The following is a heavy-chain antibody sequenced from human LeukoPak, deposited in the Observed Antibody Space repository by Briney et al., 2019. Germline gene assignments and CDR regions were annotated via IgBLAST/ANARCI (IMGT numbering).Heavy chain of an antibody. CDR1: GFTFSSYA. D-gene: IGHD3-16*02. CDR3: ARDRHLTFGGVIVIPPGDY. CDR2: ISYDGSNK. J-gene: IGHJ4*02. V-gene: IGHV3-30-3*01. Sequence: GSLRLSCAASGFTFSSYAMHWVRQAPGKGLEWVAVISYDGSNKYYADSVKGRFTISRDNSKNTLYLQMNSLRAEDTAVYYCARDRHLTFGGVIVIPPGDYWGQGTLVTVSS.